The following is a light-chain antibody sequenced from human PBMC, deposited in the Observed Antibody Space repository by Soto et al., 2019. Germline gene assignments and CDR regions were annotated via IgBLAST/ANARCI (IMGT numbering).Light chain of an antibody. Sequence: QSVLTQPASVSGSPGQSIAISCTGTRSDVGAYNYVSWYQQHPGKAPKLMISEVTNRPSGVSDRFSGSKSGNTASLTISGLQAEDEADYYCNSYTSSTSYVFGAGTKVTVL. V-gene: IGLV2-14*01. J-gene: IGLJ1*01. CDR1: RSDVGAYNY. CDR2: EVT. CDR3: NSYTSSTSYV.